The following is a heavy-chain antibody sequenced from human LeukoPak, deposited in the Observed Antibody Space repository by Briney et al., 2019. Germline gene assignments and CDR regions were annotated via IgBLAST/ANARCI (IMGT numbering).Heavy chain of an antibody. V-gene: IGHV4-59*08. CDR1: GGSISSYY. Sequence: SETLSLTCTVSGGSISSYYWSWIRQPPGKGLEWIGYIYYSGSTDYNPPLKSRVTISVDTSKNQFSLKLSSVTAADTAVYYCARLNYDFWSGYYAGGHYFDYWGQGTLVTVSS. J-gene: IGHJ4*02. CDR3: ARLNYDFWSGYYAGGHYFDY. D-gene: IGHD3-3*01. CDR2: IYYSGST.